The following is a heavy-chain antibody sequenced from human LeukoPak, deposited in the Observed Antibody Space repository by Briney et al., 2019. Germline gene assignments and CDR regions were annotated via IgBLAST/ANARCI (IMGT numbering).Heavy chain of an antibody. CDR2: ISSSSSYI. CDR3: ARTGIAAAGGRAHWFDH. Sequence: GGSLRLSCAASGFTFSSYNMNWVRQAPGKGLEWVSYISSSSSYIYYADSVKDRFTISRDNAKNSLYLHMNSLRAEDTAVYYCARTGIAAAGGRAHWFDHWGQGTLVTVSS. CDR1: GFTFSSYN. J-gene: IGHJ5*02. V-gene: IGHV3-21*01. D-gene: IGHD6-13*01.